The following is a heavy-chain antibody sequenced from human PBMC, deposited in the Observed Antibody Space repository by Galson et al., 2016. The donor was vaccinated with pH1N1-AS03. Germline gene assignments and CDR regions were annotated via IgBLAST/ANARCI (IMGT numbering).Heavy chain of an antibody. CDR2: ISSDGDT. CDR3: VREAEHYYYALDV. J-gene: IGHJ6*02. V-gene: IGHV3-64*02. Sequence: SLRLSCAASGFTFSSYSIHWVRQAPGKGLEYVSAISSDGDTYYTDSVKGRFTISRDKSKNTVYLQMGSLRPEDVAVYYCVREAEHYYYALDVWGQGTTVTVSS. CDR1: GFTFSSYS.